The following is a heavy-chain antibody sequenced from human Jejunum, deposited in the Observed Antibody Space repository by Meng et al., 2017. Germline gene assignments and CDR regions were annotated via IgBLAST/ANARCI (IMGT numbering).Heavy chain of an antibody. J-gene: IGHJ5*02. V-gene: IGHV3-74*02. Sequence: EVQLVGSGGGLVQSGGSLRLSCAASGFTFSRSDFHWVRQVTGKGLEWVSRIKSDGTTTNYADSVKGRFTISRDNAKNTLYLQMNSLRAEDTAVYYCARVVTWFDPWGQGTLVTVSS. CDR3: ARVVTWFDP. CDR2: IKSDGTTT. CDR1: GFTFSRSD. D-gene: IGHD3-16*02.